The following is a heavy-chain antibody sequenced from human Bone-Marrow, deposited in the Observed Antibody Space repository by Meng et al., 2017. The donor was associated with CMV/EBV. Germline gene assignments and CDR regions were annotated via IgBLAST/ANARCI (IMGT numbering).Heavy chain of an antibody. CDR1: GYTFTSHA. Sequence: ASGYTFTSHAINWVRQSPGQGLEWMGWINPNSGNTGYAQTFQGSITTSRNNSISTAYMEVSSLRSEDTAVYYCARRSYGSGSTLGYWGQGTPVTVSS. CDR2: INPNSGNT. CDR3: ARRSYGSGSTLGY. V-gene: IGHV1-8*03. D-gene: IGHD3-10*01. J-gene: IGHJ4*02.